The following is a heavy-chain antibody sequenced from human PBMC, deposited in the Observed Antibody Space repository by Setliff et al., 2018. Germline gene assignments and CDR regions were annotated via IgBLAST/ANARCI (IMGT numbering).Heavy chain of an antibody. D-gene: IGHD3-22*01. V-gene: IGHV4-34*01. J-gene: IGHJ6*02. CDR2: ISYSGSA. CDR1: GGSFSGYC. CDR3: ARGHSYESRNSFVFYSNGLDV. Sequence: ASETLSLTCAVYGGSFSGYCLSWIHQSPGRGLEWIGQISYSGSATYNPSLKSRVTISRDTSKNQFSLKLNSVTAADTAVFYCARGHSYESRNSFVFYSNGLDVWGQGTTVTVSS.